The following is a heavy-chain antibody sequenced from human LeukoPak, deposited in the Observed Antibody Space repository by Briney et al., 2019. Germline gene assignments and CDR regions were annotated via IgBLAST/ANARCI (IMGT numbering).Heavy chain of an antibody. CDR3: AREIAEGFDY. J-gene: IGHJ4*02. CDR1: GFTFSSYA. V-gene: IGHV3-21*01. Sequence: PGGSLRLSCAASGFTFSSYAMNWVRQAPGKGLEWVSSIGGTGTSIYYADSVKGRFTISRDNPKNSLYLQMNSLRAEDTAVYYCAREIAEGFDYWGQGTLVTVSS. CDR2: IGGTGTSI.